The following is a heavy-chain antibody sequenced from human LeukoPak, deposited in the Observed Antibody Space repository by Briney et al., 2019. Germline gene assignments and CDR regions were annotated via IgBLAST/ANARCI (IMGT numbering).Heavy chain of an antibody. D-gene: IGHD4/OR15-4a*01. Sequence: GASVKVSCKASGYTFTDYYMQWVRQAPGQGLEWMGWINPNSGGTNYAQKFQGRVTMTRDTSISTAYMELSRLTSDDTAVYYCARAANPQDCFDCWGQRTLVTVSS. V-gene: IGHV1-2*02. J-gene: IGHJ4*02. CDR2: INPNSGGT. CDR3: ARAANPQDCFDC. CDR1: GYTFTDYY.